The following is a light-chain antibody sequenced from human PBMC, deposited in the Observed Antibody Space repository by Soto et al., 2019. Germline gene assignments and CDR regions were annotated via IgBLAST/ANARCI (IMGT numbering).Light chain of an antibody. J-gene: IGKJ4*01. Sequence: DIQMTQSPSTLSASVGDRVTITCRASQSISSWLAWYQQKPGKAPKLLIYDASSLESGVRSRFSGSGSGTEFTLTISRLQPDDFATYYCQQYNSYSALTFGGGTKVEIK. V-gene: IGKV1-5*01. CDR2: DAS. CDR1: QSISSW. CDR3: QQYNSYSALT.